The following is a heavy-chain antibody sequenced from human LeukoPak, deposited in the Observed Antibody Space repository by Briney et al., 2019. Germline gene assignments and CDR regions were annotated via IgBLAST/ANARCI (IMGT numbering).Heavy chain of an antibody. CDR3: ARQIFWSAFDL. V-gene: IGHV4-34*01. J-gene: IGHJ2*01. Sequence: SETLSLTCAVYGGSFSGYYWSWIRQPPGKGLEWIGEINHSGSTNYNPSLKSRVTISVDTSKNQFSLKLSSVTAADTAVYYCARQIFWSAFDLWGRGTLVTVSS. CDR2: INHSGST. CDR1: GGSFSGYY. D-gene: IGHD3-3*01.